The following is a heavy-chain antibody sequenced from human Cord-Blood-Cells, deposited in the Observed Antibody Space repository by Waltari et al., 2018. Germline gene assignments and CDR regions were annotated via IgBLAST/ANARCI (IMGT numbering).Heavy chain of an antibody. CDR1: GGTFSSYA. V-gene: IGHV1-69*09. J-gene: IGHJ3*02. CDR3: ARDSDTAMDDAFDI. Sequence: QVQLVQSGAEVKKPGSSVKVSCKASGGTFSSYAISWVRQAPGQGLEWMGRIIPILGIANYAQKFQGRVTITADKSTSTAYMELSSLRSEDTAVYYCARDSDTAMDDAFDIWGQGTMVTVSS. CDR2: IIPILGIA. D-gene: IGHD5-18*01.